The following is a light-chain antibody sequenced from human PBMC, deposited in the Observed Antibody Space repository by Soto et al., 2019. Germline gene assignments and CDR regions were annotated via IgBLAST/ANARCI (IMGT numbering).Light chain of an antibody. CDR2: AAS. J-gene: IGKJ4*01. CDR3: QQSYSTPPA. Sequence: DIQMTQSPSSLSAPVGDRVTITCRASQSISSYLNWYQQKPGRAPKLLIYAASSLQSGVPSRFSGSGSGTDFTLTISSLQPEDFATYYCQQSYSTPPAFGGGTKVDIK. V-gene: IGKV1-39*01. CDR1: QSISSY.